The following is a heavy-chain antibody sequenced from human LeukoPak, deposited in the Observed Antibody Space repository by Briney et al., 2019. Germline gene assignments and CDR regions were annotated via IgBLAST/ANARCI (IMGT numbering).Heavy chain of an antibody. D-gene: IGHD2-2*01. CDR3: ARNGGVVPAAQYYYYYYGMDV. Sequence: EASVKVSCKASGYTFTSYYMHWVRQAPGQGLEWMGIINPSGGSTSYAQKFQGRVTMTRDTSTSTVYMELSSLRSEDTAVYYCARNGGVVPAAQYYYYYYGMDVWDQGTTVTVSS. J-gene: IGHJ6*02. CDR1: GYTFTSYY. CDR2: INPSGGST. V-gene: IGHV1-46*01.